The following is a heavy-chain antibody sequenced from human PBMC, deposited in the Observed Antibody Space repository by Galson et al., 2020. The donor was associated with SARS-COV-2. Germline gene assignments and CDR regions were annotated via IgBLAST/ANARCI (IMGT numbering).Heavy chain of an antibody. CDR3: ARADHFWSGWNYYYYYMDV. J-gene: IGHJ6*03. CDR1: GGTFSSYA. D-gene: IGHD3-3*01. V-gene: IGHV1-69*04. CDR2: IIPILGIE. Sequence: SVKVSCKASGGTFSSYAISWVRQAPGQGLKWMGRIIPILGIENYAQKFQGRVTITADKSTSTAYMELSSLRSEDTAVYYCARADHFWSGWNYYYYYMDVWGKGTTVTVSS.